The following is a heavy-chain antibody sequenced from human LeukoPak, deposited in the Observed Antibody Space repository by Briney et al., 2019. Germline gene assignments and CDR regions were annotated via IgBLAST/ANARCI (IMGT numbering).Heavy chain of an antibody. D-gene: IGHD5-12*01. CDR2: INGNNGNR. CDR3: ARGPSSYVLSPLDY. J-gene: IGHJ4*02. V-gene: IGHV1-18*01. CDR1: GYTLTSYG. Sequence: ASVKVSCKASGYTLTSYGVHWVRQAPGKGLEWMGWINGNNGNRNYAQKLQGRVTMTTDTSTSTAYMELRSLRSDDTAVYCCARGPSSYVLSPLDYWGQGTLVTVSS.